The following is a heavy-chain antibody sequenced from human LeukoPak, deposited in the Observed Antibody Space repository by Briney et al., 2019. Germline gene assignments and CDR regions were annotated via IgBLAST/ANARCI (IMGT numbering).Heavy chain of an antibody. D-gene: IGHD3-3*01. J-gene: IGHJ4*02. Sequence: GGSLRLSCAASGFTFSSYEMNWVRQVPGKGLEWVSYISSSGSTIYYADSVKGRFTISRDNAKNSLYLQMNSLRAEDTAVYYCARDYDFWSGFYWGQGTLVTVSS. CDR2: ISSSGSTI. V-gene: IGHV3-48*03. CDR3: ARDYDFWSGFY. CDR1: GFTFSSYE.